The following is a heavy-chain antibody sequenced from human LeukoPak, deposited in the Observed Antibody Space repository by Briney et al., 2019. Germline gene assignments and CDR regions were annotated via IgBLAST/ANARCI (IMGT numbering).Heavy chain of an antibody. Sequence: SETLSLTCTVSGGSTSSDYWSWIRQSPGKGLEWVGYVYNSGDTGKNPSLKSRVTILLDTSKNQCSLKLTPVSAADTAVYYCARLKLGAYFDLWGRGTLVTVSS. J-gene: IGHJ2*01. CDR1: GGSTSSDY. D-gene: IGHD3-16*01. CDR3: ARLKLGAYFDL. CDR2: VYNSGDT. V-gene: IGHV4-59*08.